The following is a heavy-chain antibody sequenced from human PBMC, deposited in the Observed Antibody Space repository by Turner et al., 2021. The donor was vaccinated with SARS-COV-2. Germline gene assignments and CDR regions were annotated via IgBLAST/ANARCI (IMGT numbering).Heavy chain of an antibody. J-gene: IGHJ6*02. V-gene: IGHV4-39*01. CDR1: GGSISSSSYY. D-gene: IGHD5-18*01. CDR3: ARLMDTAMDYYGTDV. Sequence: QLQLQESGPGLLKPSQTPSPTCTVSGGSISSSSYYWVRLRQPPGKGLEWIGNIYYSGSAYYNPSLKRRVTISVDPSKNQFSLKLTSVTAADTAVYYCARLMDTAMDYYGTDVWGQGTTVTVSS. CDR2: IYYSGSA.